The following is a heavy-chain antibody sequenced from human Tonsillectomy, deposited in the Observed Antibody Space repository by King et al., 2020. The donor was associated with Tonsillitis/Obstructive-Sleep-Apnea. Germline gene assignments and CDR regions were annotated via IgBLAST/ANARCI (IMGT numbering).Heavy chain of an antibody. D-gene: IGHD3-3*01. J-gene: IGHJ6*03. Sequence: VQLVESGGGVVQPGRSLRLSCAASEFAFSNYGMHWVRQTPAKGLEWVAVIWHDGSNKYYTDSVKGRFTISRDNSKNTLYLQMPSLRAEDSAIYYCARDSWSGTYYYMDVWGKGTTVTVSS. CDR1: EFAFSNYG. CDR3: ARDSWSGTYYYMDV. CDR2: IWHDGSNK. V-gene: IGHV3-33*01.